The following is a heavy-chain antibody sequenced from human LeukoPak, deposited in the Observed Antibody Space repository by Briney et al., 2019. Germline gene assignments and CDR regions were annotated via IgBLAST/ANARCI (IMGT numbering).Heavy chain of an antibody. D-gene: IGHD2-2*02. Sequence: ASETLSLTCTVSGGFFSSSSYYWGWIRQPPGKGLEWIGSIYYSGSTYYNPSLKSRVTISVDTSKNQFSLKLSSVTAADTAVYYCARGGRGRYPFDYWGQGTLVTVSS. CDR3: ARGGRGRYPFDY. CDR1: GGFFSSSSYY. CDR2: IYYSGST. J-gene: IGHJ4*02. V-gene: IGHV4-39*07.